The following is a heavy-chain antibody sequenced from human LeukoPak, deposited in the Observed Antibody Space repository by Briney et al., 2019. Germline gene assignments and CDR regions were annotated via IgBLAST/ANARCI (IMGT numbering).Heavy chain of an antibody. CDR1: GYTLTSYD. D-gene: IGHD4-23*01. V-gene: IGHV1-8*01. CDR2: MNPNSGRT. J-gene: IGHJ4*02. Sequence: ASVKVSCKASGYTLTSYDINWVRQATGQGLEWMGWMNPNSGRTGYAQKFQGRITMTRNTSISTAYMELSSLRSDDTAVYYCARETPSRYFDYWGQGALVTVSS. CDR3: ARETPSRYFDY.